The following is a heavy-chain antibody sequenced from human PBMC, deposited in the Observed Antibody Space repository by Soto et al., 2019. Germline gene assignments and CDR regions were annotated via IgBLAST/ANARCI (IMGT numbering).Heavy chain of an antibody. D-gene: IGHD6-19*01. CDR1: GFTFIAYY. V-gene: IGHV3-74*03. CDR3: SNFGSGRPY. CDR2: INPDGSST. J-gene: IGHJ4*02. Sequence: AWGSLRLSCAASGFTFIAYYMHLFRQLPGKGLVWVSHINPDGSSTEYTDSVKGRFTISRDNAKNTLYLQMNGLRVEDTAVYYCSNFGSGRPYWGQGTLVTVSS.